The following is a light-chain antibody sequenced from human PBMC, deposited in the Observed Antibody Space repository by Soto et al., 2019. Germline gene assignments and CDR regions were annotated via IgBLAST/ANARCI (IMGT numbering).Light chain of an antibody. CDR1: QSISSY. V-gene: IGKV1-39*01. Sequence: DIQMTQSPSSLSASVGDRVTITCRASQSISSYLNWYQQKPGKAHELLIYAASNLKSGVSSRFSGSGSGTDFTLSISSLQPEDVESYHCQQRYSSPYTFGEWTKLEIK. CDR2: AAS. CDR3: QQRYSSPYT. J-gene: IGKJ2*01.